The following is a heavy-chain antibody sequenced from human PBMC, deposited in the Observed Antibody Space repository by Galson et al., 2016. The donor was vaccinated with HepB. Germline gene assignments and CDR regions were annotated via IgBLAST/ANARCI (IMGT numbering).Heavy chain of an antibody. J-gene: IGHJ4*02. CDR2: INTNTENP. V-gene: IGHV7-4-1*02. Sequence: CKASGYTFTNYAMNWVRQAPGQGLEWLGWINTNTENPTYAQGFTGRFVFSLDTSVSTAYLQISSLGADDTAIYYCARVRIRYFDWLSQFDSNVFDLWGQGSLVTVSP. D-gene: IGHD3-9*01. CDR3: ARVRIRYFDWLSQFDSNVFDL. CDR1: GYTFTNYA.